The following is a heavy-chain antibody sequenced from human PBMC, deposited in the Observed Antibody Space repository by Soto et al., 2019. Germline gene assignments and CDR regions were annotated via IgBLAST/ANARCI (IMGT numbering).Heavy chain of an antibody. V-gene: IGHV3-23*01. J-gene: IGHJ4*02. D-gene: IGHD3-10*01. Sequence: GGSLRLSCAASGFTFSSYAMSWVRQAPGKGLEWVSAISGSGGSTYYADSVKGRFTISRDNSKNTLYLQMNSLRAEDTAVYYCAKSYYYGSGSFIFPGTYDYWGQGTLVTVSS. CDR1: GFTFSSYA. CDR3: AKSYYYGSGSFIFPGTYDY. CDR2: ISGSGGST.